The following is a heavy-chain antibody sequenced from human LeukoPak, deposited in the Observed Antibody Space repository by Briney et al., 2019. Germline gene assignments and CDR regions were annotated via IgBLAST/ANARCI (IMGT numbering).Heavy chain of an antibody. V-gene: IGHV1-2*02. CDR1: GYTFTGYY. CDR3: ARRTTVSGAWYFDL. J-gene: IGHJ2*01. D-gene: IGHD4-11*01. Sequence: ASVKVSCKASGYTFTGYYMHWVRQAPGQGLEWMGWINPNSGGTNYAQKFQGRVTMTRDTSISTAYMELSRLRSDDTAVYYCARRTTVSGAWYFDLWGRGTLVTVSS. CDR2: INPNSGGT.